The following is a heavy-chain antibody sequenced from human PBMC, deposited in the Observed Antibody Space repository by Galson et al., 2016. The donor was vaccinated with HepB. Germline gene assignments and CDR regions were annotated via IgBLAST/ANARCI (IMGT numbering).Heavy chain of an antibody. CDR3: ARYSSASERSIDY. D-gene: IGHD6-19*01. Sequence: SVRVSCKASGYTFTSYAMHWVRQPPGQRFEWMGWINAGHGNTKYSQTFQGRVTITRDTSASTPYMELSSLRSEDTAAYYWARYSSASERSIDYWGQGTLVTVSS. V-gene: IGHV1-3*01. CDR2: INAGHGNT. J-gene: IGHJ4*02. CDR1: GYTFTSYA.